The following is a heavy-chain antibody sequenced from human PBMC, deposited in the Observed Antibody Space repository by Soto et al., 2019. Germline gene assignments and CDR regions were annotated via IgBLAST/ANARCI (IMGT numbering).Heavy chain of an antibody. Sequence: QVQLQESGPGLVKPSQTLSLTCTVSGGSISSGGYYWSWIRQHPGKGLEWIGYIYYSGTTYYNPSRKSRVTISVDTSKNQFSLKLSSVTAADTAVYYCARKGDGTLHDYWGQGTLVTVSS. CDR2: IYYSGTT. V-gene: IGHV4-31*03. CDR1: GGSISSGGYY. J-gene: IGHJ4*02. CDR3: ARKGDGTLHDY.